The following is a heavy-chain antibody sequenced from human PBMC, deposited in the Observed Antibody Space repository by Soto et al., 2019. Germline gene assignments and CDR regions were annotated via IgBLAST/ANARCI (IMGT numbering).Heavy chain of an antibody. D-gene: IGHD3-3*01. CDR1: GGSISSYY. CDR3: ARGVGVVTYYYYYMDV. Sequence: SETLSLTCTVSGGSISSYYWSWIRQPPGKGLEWIGYIYYSGSTNYNPSLKSRVTISVDTSKNQFSLKLSSVTAADTAVYYCARGVGVVTYYYYYMDVWGKGTTVTVSS. J-gene: IGHJ6*03. CDR2: IYYSGST. V-gene: IGHV4-59*01.